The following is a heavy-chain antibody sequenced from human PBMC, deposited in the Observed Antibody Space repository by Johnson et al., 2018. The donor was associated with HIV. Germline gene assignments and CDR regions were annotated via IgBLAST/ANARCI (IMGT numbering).Heavy chain of an antibody. J-gene: IGHJ3*02. CDR3: ARPHIVVVTAGYAFDI. CDR2: ISYDGNNK. CDR1: GFTFRSYA. D-gene: IGHD2-21*02. V-gene: IGHV3-30-3*01. Sequence: QVQLVESGGGVVQPGRSLRLSCAASGFTFRSYAMHWVRQAPGKGLEWVAVISYDGNNKYYADSVKGRFTISRDNSKNTLYLQMNSLRAEDTAVYYCARPHIVVVTAGYAFDIWGQGTMVIVSS.